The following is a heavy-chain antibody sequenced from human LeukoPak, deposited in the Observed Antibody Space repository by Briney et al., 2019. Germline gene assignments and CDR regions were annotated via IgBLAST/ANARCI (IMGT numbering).Heavy chain of an antibody. J-gene: IGHJ6*03. CDR1: GGSFSGYY. CDR3: ARQGDCSSTSCYSSPYYYYYYYMDV. CDR2: INHSGST. Sequence: PSETLSLTCAVYGGSFSGYYWSWIRQPPGKGLEWIWEINHSGSTNYNPALKSRVTISVDTTNNQFSLKLSSVTAADAAVYYCARQGDCSSTSCYSSPYYYYYYYMDVWGKGTTVTVSS. D-gene: IGHD2-2*01. V-gene: IGHV4-34*01.